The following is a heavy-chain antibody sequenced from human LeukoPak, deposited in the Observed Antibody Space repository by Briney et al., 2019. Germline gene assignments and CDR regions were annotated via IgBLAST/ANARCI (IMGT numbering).Heavy chain of an antibody. CDR2: IKSKTDGGTT. J-gene: IGHJ4*02. D-gene: IGHD3-10*01. Sequence: SGGSLRLSCAASGFTFSNAWMSWVRQAPGKGLEWVGRIKSKTDGGTTDYAAPVKGRFTILRDDSKNTLYLRMNSLKTEDTAVYYCTTDYGSGSYHYFNYWGQGTLVTVSS. CDR1: GFTFSNAW. V-gene: IGHV3-15*01. CDR3: TTDYGSGSYHYFNY.